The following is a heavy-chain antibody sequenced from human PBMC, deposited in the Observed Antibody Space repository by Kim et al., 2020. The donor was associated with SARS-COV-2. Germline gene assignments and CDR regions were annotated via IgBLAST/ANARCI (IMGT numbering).Heavy chain of an antibody. Sequence: YADSVKGRFTISRDNAKNSLYLQMNSLRAEDTAVYYCASSSWSGSPNFDYWGQGTLVTVSS. CDR3: ASSSWSGSPNFDY. V-gene: IGHV3-11*01. J-gene: IGHJ4*02. D-gene: IGHD3-3*01.